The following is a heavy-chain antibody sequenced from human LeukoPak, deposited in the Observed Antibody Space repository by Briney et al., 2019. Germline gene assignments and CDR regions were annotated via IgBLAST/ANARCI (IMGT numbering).Heavy chain of an antibody. D-gene: IGHD6-19*01. J-gene: IGHJ4*02. Sequence: DGGSGTYYADSVKGRFTISRDNSNNTLFLQMSSLRAEDTAVYYCAKGMLVAGKVVFDYWGQGSLVTVSS. CDR2: DGGSGT. V-gene: IGHV3-23*01. CDR3: AKGMLVAGKVVFDY.